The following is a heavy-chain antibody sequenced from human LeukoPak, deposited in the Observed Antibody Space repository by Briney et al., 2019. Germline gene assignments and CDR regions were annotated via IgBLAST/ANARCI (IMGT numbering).Heavy chain of an antibody. CDR3: ARDWMYSNYF. V-gene: IGHV3-7*03. CDR1: GFTFNTYT. CDR2: IKQDGSEK. J-gene: IGHJ4*02. Sequence: PGGSLRLSCAASGFTFNTYTMNWVRQAPGKGLEWVANIKQDGSEKYYVGSVKGRFTISRDNAKNSLYLQMNSLRAEDTAVYYCARDWMYSNYFRGQGTLVIVSS. D-gene: IGHD4-11*01.